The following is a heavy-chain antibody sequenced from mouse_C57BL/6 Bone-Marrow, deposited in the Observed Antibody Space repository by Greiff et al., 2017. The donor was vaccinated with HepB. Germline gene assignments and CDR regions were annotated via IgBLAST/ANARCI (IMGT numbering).Heavy chain of an antibody. D-gene: IGHD1-1*01. CDR3: ASRGGVVAPFAY. CDR2: IYPGDGDT. Sequence: QVQLKESGPELVKPGASVKISCKASGYAFSSSWMNWVKQRPGKGLEWIGRIYPGDGDTNYNGKFKGKATLTADKSSSTAYMQLSSLTSEDSAVYFCASRGGVVAPFAYWGQGTLVTVSA. V-gene: IGHV1-82*01. J-gene: IGHJ3*01. CDR1: GYAFSSSW.